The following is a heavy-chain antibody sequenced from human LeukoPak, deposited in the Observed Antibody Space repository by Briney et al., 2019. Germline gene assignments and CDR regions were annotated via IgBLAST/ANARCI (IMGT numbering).Heavy chain of an antibody. V-gene: IGHV1-2*02. J-gene: IGHJ4*02. CDR2: INPNSGDT. D-gene: IGHD3-3*02. Sequence: GASVKVSCKASGYTFTGYYIHWVRQAPGQGLEWMGWINPNSGDTNYAQKFQGRVTMTRDTSISTAYMELSSLRSEDTAVYYCARDISPNPGVFDYWGQGTLVTVSS. CDR1: GYTFTGYY. CDR3: ARDISPNPGVFDY.